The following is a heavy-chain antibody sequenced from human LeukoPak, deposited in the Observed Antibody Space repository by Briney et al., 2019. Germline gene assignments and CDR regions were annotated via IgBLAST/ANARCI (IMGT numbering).Heavy chain of an antibody. CDR3: ARVRGGYNSFYFDY. J-gene: IGHJ4*02. D-gene: IGHD5-24*01. CDR2: TSSSGSTI. Sequence: PGGSLRLSCAASGFTFSSYEMNWVRQAPGKGLEWVSYTSSSGSTIYYADSVKGRFTISRDNAKNSLYLQMNSLRAEDTAVYYCARVRGGYNSFYFDYWGQGTLVTVSS. V-gene: IGHV3-48*03. CDR1: GFTFSSYE.